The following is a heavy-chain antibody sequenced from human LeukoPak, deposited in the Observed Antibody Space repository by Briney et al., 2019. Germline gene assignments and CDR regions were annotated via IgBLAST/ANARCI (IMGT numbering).Heavy chain of an antibody. CDR2: IYHRGST. V-gene: IGHV4-30-2*01. CDR1: GGSISSGGYY. Sequence: NPSETLSLTCTVSGGSISSGGYYWSWIRQPPGKGLEWIGYIYHRGSTYYNPSLKSRVTISVDRSKNQFSLKLSSVTAADTAVYYCARGYDLSEAIDYWGQGTLVTVSS. J-gene: IGHJ4*02. D-gene: IGHD3-3*01. CDR3: ARGYDLSEAIDY.